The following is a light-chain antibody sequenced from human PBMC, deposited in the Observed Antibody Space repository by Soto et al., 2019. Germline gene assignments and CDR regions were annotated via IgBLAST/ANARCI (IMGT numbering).Light chain of an antibody. CDR2: DVI. Sequence: QSVLTQPRSVSGSPGQSVTISCTGTSSDIGGYNYVSWYQQHPGKAPKLMIYDVIKRPSGVPDRFSGSKSGNTASLTIYGLRSEDEADYYCTAWDDNLSGWVFGGGTKLTVL. CDR1: SSDIGGYNY. V-gene: IGLV2-11*01. J-gene: IGLJ3*02. CDR3: TAWDDNLSGWV.